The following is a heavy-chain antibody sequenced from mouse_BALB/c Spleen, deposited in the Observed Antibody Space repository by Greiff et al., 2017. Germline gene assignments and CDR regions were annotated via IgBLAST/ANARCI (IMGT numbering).Heavy chain of an antibody. CDR2: IDPANGNT. CDR3: ARYYDYDRAWFAY. D-gene: IGHD2-4*01. V-gene: IGHV14-3*02. Sequence: EVQLQQSGAELVKPGASVKLSCTASGFNIKDTYMHWVKQRPEQGLEWIGRIDPANGNTKYDPKFQGKATITADTSSNTAYLQLSSLTSEDTAVYYCARYYDYDRAWFAYWGQGTLVTVSA. J-gene: IGHJ3*01. CDR1: GFNIKDTY.